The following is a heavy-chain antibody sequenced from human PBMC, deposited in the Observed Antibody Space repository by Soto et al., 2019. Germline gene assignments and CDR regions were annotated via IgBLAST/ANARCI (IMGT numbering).Heavy chain of an antibody. CDR2: IYYSGST. CDR3: ARHDDILTGYYLGWFDP. J-gene: IGHJ5*02. Sequence: SETLSLTCTVSGGSISSYYWSWIRQPPGKGLEWIGYIYYSGSTNYNPSLKSRVTISVDTPKNQFSLKLSSVTAADTAVYYCARHDDILTGYYLGWFDPWGQGTLVTVSS. CDR1: GGSISSYY. D-gene: IGHD3-9*01. V-gene: IGHV4-59*01.